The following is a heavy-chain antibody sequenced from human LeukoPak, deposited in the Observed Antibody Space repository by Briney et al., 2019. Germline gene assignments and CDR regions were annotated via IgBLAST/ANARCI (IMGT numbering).Heavy chain of an antibody. CDR1: GFTFSSYS. Sequence: GGSLRLSCAASGFTFSSYSMNWVRQAPGKGLEWVSAISGSGGSTYYADSVKGRFTISRDNSKNTLYLQMNSLRAEDTAVYYCAKDRASGILIVVANGPAFDIWGQGTMVTVSS. V-gene: IGHV3-23*01. D-gene: IGHD3-22*01. CDR3: AKDRASGILIVVANGPAFDI. CDR2: ISGSGGST. J-gene: IGHJ3*02.